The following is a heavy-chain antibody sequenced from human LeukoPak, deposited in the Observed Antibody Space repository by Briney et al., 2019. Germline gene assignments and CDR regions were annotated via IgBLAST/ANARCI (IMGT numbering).Heavy chain of an antibody. V-gene: IGHV1-2*02. D-gene: IGHD3-10*01. CDR2: IYPNNGAT. Sequence: WASVKVSCKASGYTFSGTGWYLYWLRRAPGQGLECMGWIYPNNGATGYAQKFQGRVAMTRDTSISTAYMELSRLRPDDTAVYYCARDGPAQMVDFDYWGQGTLVTVSS. J-gene: IGHJ4*02. CDR3: ARDGPAQMVDFDY. CDR1: GYTFSGTGWY.